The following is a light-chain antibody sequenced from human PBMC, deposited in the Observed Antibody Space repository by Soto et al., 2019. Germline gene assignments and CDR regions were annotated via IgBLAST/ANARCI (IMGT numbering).Light chain of an antibody. CDR3: ATWDDSLPAV. CDR1: TSNSGSKT. CDR2: NNN. J-gene: IGLJ2*01. Sequence: SVLTQPPSASGTPGQRVTISCSGSTSNSGSKTVSWYQQLPGSAPRVLIYNNNERPSGVPDRFSGSKSGTSASLAISGLQSEDEADYYCATWDDSLPAVFGGGTKLTVL. V-gene: IGLV1-44*01.